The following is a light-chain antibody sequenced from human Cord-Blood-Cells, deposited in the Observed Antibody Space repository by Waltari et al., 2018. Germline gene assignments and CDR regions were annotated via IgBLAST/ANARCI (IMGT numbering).Light chain of an antibody. Sequence: EIVLTQSPATLSLSPGERATLSCRASQSVSSYLAWYQQKPGQAPRLLIFEASNRATGIPARFSGSGSGTDCTLTISSLEPEDFAVYYCQQRSNWPASCGGGTKVEIK. J-gene: IGKJ4*01. CDR2: EAS. CDR1: QSVSSY. V-gene: IGKV3-11*01. CDR3: QQRSNWPAS.